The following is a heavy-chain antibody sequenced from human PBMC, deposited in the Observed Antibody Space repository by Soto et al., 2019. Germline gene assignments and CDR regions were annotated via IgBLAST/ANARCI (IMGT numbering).Heavy chain of an antibody. D-gene: IGHD3-3*01. CDR2: IYYSGST. J-gene: IGHJ6*02. CDR1: GGSISSYY. V-gene: IGHV4-59*05. Sequence: SETLSLTCTVSGGSISSYYWSWIRQPPGKGLEWIGSIYYSGSTYYNPSLKSRVTISVDTSKNQSSLKLSSVTAADTAVYYCAIHSDFWSCFNYYGMDVWGQGTTVTVSS. CDR3: AIHSDFWSCFNYYGMDV.